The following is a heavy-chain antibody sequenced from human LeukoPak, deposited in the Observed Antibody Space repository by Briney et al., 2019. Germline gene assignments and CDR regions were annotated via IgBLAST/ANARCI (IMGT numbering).Heavy chain of an antibody. CDR1: GGSFSGYH. V-gene: IGHV4-34*01. CDR2: INHSGST. CDR3: ARGLGSGSAYAMDV. D-gene: IGHD3-10*01. J-gene: IGHJ6*02. Sequence: LETLSLTCGVYGGSFSGYHWSWIRQPPGKGLEWIGEINHSGSTSYNPSLQSRLTLSEDTSKNQFPLKMSSVTAADTAVYYCARGLGSGSAYAMDVWGQGTAVTVSS.